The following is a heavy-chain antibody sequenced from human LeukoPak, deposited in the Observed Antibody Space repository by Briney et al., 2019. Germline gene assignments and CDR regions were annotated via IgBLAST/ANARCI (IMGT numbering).Heavy chain of an antibody. CDR2: IIPIFGTA. J-gene: IGHJ3*02. D-gene: IGHD3-22*01. CDR3: ARCMEHYYDSSAPHAFDI. V-gene: IGHV1-69*06. Sequence: GASVKVSCKASGYTFTSYGISWVRQAPGQGLGWMGGIIPIFGTANYAQKFQGRVTITADKSTSTAYMELSSLRSEDAAVYYCARCMEHYYDSSAPHAFDIWGQGTMVTVSS. CDR1: GYTFTSYG.